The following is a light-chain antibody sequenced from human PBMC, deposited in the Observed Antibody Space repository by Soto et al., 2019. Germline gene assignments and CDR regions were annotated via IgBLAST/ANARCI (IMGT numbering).Light chain of an antibody. J-gene: IGKJ3*01. CDR2: GAS. Sequence: EIVLTQSPGTLSLSPGERATLSCRASQSASSNSLAWYQQKPGQAPRLLIYGASSRATGIPDRFSGSGSGTDFTLTISRLEPEDFAVYYCLQYGSSPFFTFGPGTKVDIK. V-gene: IGKV3-20*01. CDR1: QSASSNS. CDR3: LQYGSSPFFT.